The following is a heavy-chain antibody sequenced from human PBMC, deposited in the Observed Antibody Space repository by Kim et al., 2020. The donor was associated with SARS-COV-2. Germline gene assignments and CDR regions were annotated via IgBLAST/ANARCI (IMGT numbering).Heavy chain of an antibody. CDR2: ISWNSGSI. CDR3: AKDLAAAGPFDY. CDR1: GFTFDDYA. J-gene: IGHJ4*02. V-gene: IGHV3-9*01. D-gene: IGHD6-13*01. Sequence: GGSLRLSCAASGFTFDDYAMHWVRQAPGKGLEWVSGISWNSGSIGYADSVKGRFTISRDNAKNSLYLQMNSLRAEDTALYYCAKDLAAAGPFDYWGQGTLVIVSS.